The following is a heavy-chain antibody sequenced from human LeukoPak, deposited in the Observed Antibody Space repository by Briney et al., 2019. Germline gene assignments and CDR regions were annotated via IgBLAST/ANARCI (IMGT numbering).Heavy chain of an antibody. CDR1: GYTFTSYG. CDR2: TSAYNGNT. Sequence: ASVKVSCKASGYTFTSYGISWVRQAPGQGLEWMGWTSAYNGNTNYAQKLQGRVTMTTDTSTSTAYMELRSLRSDDTAVYYCARRTYYDILTGYPDYWGQGTLVTVSS. D-gene: IGHD3-9*01. J-gene: IGHJ4*02. CDR3: ARRTYYDILTGYPDY. V-gene: IGHV1-18*04.